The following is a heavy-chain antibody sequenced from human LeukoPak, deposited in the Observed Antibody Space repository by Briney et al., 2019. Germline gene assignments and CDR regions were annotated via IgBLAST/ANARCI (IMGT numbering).Heavy chain of an antibody. CDR1: GFTFSSYG. J-gene: IGHJ5*02. CDR3: ARVNAYQLLSAWFDP. CDR2: IRYDGGNK. Sequence: GGSLRLSCAASGFTFSSYGMHWVRQAPGKGLEWVAFIRYDGGNKYYADSVKGRFTISRDNSKNTLYLQMNSLRAEDTAVYYCARVNAYQLLSAWFDPWGQGTLVTVSS. V-gene: IGHV3-30*02. D-gene: IGHD2-2*01.